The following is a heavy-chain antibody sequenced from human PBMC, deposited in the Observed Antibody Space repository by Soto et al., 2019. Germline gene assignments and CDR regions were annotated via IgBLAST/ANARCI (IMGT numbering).Heavy chain of an antibody. Sequence: GGSLRLSCAASGFTFSSYAMHWVRQAPGKGLEWVAVISYDGSNKYYADSVKGRFTISRDNSKNTLYLQMNSLRAEDTAVYYCARGSTDDYYYGMDVWGQGTTVTVSS. CDR2: ISYDGSNK. V-gene: IGHV3-30-3*01. CDR1: GFTFSSYA. CDR3: ARGSTDDYYYGMDV. J-gene: IGHJ6*02.